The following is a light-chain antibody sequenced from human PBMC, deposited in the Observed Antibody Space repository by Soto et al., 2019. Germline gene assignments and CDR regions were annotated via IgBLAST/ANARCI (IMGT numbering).Light chain of an antibody. Sequence: QSALTQPPSASGSPGQSVAISCTGTSSDVGGYNYVSWYQQHPGKAPKLMIYEVNKRPSGVPDRFSGSKSGNTASLIVSGLQAEDEADYYCSSYAGSSNVFGTGTK. CDR2: EVN. CDR1: SSDVGGYNY. J-gene: IGLJ1*01. CDR3: SSYAGSSNV. V-gene: IGLV2-8*01.